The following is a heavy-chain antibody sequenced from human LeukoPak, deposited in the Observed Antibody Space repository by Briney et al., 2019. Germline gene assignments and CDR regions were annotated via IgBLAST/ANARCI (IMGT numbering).Heavy chain of an antibody. CDR2: IYHSGST. CDR3: ARGASNTIFGVVILDWFDP. V-gene: IGHV4-38-2*02. D-gene: IGHD3-3*01. Sequence: SETLSLTCTVSGYSISSGYYWGWIRQPPGKGLEWIGSIYHSGSTYYNPSLKSRVTISVDTSKNQFSLKLSSVTAADTAVYYCARGASNTIFGVVILDWFDPWGQGTLVTVSS. CDR1: GYSISSGYY. J-gene: IGHJ5*02.